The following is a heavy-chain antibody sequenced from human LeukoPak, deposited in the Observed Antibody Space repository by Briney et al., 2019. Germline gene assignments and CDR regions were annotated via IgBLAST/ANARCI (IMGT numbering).Heavy chain of an antibody. Sequence: PGGSLRLSCAASGFTFSSYGMHWARQAPGKGLEWVAVIWYDGSNKYYADSVKGRFTISRDNSKNTLYLQMNSLRAEDTAVYYCARGDDYYDSSGYYVDYWGQGTLVTVSS. CDR2: IWYDGSNK. CDR3: ARGDDYYDSSGYYVDY. D-gene: IGHD3-22*01. J-gene: IGHJ4*02. CDR1: GFTFSSYG. V-gene: IGHV3-33*01.